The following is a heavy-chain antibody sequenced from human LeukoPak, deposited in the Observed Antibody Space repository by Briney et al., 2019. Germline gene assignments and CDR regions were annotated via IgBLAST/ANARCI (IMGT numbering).Heavy chain of an antibody. Sequence: GASVKVSCKASGYTFTNYGISWVRQAPGQGLEWMGWINPHNGGTNYGQKFQGRVTMTRDTSINTVYMEVTRLTSDDTAIYYCAGHSSSSDGWFDPWGQGTLVTVSS. CDR3: AGHSSSSDGWFDP. J-gene: IGHJ5*02. CDR2: INPHNGGT. D-gene: IGHD6-6*01. V-gene: IGHV1-2*02. CDR1: GYTFTNYG.